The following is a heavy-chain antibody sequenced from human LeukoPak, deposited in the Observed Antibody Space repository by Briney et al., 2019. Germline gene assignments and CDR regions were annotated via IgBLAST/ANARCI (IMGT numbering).Heavy chain of an antibody. Sequence: SVKVSCKASGGTLSSYAISWVRQAPGQGLEWMGRIIPIFGTANYAQKFQGRVTITTDESTSTAYMELSSLRSEDTAVYYCARTDYGGNQGDFDYWGQGTLVTVSS. V-gene: IGHV1-69*05. D-gene: IGHD4-23*01. J-gene: IGHJ4*02. CDR3: ARTDYGGNQGDFDY. CDR2: IIPIFGTA. CDR1: GGTLSSYA.